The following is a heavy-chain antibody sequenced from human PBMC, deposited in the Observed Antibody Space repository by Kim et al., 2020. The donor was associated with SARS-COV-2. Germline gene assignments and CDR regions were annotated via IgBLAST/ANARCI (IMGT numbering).Heavy chain of an antibody. CDR1: GFTFSNAW. Sequence: WGSLRLSCAASGFTFSNAWMSWVRQAPGKGLEWVGRIKSKTDGGTTDYAAPVKGRFTISRDDSKNTLYLQMNSLKTEDTAVYYCTTGGYGSGSYYNVPPYYYYYGMDVWGQGTTVTVSS. CDR2: IKSKTDGGTT. CDR3: TTGGYGSGSYYNVPPYYYYYGMDV. D-gene: IGHD3-10*01. V-gene: IGHV3-15*01. J-gene: IGHJ6*02.